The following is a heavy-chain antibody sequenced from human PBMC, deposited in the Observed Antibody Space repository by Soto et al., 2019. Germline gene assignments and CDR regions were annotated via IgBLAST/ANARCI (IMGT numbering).Heavy chain of an antibody. CDR1: GFNFNDVG. CDR2: IRYDGSNE. V-gene: IGHV3-33*01. CDR3: VRDGVGATPFFGCLDY. J-gene: IGHJ4*02. Sequence: QVHLVESGGSVVQPGRSLRLSCATSGFNFNDVGMHWVRQAPGKGLEWVAIIRYDGSNENYADSVNGRFTISRDNSKNAPYLQTDSLRGDDAAVYYCVRDGVGATPFFGCLDYWGQGTLVTVSS. D-gene: IGHD1-26*01.